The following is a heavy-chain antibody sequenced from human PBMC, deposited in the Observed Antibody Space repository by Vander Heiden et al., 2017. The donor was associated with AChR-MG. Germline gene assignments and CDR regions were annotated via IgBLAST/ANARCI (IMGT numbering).Heavy chain of an antibody. D-gene: IGHD3-10*01. CDR3: ARADRSGNEPYYYGMDV. Sequence: QVQLQESGPGLVKASETLSLTCTVSGGSISSYYWSWIRQPAGKGLEWIGRIYTSGSTNYNPSLKSRVTMSVDTSKNQFSLKLSSVTAADTAVYYCARADRSGNEPYYYGMDVWGQGTTVTVSS. V-gene: IGHV4-4*07. CDR2: IYTSGST. CDR1: GGSISSYY. J-gene: IGHJ6*02.